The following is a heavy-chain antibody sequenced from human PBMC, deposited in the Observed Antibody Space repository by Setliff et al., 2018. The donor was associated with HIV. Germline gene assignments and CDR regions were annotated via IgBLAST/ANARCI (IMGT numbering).Heavy chain of an antibody. J-gene: IGHJ5*02. CDR1: GGSFSGYY. CDR3: ATCRHRPSNWFDP. V-gene: IGHV4-34*01. CDR2: VYNSGIT. Sequence: SETLSLTCAVYGGSFSGYYWGWIRQPPGKGLEWIGSVYNSGITFKNPSLKSRVTISVDRSGNQFSLRLTSVTAADTAVYYCATCRHRPSNWFDPWGQGTVVTVSS.